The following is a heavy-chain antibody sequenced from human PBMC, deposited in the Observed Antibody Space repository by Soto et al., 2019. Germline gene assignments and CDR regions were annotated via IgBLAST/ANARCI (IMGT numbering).Heavy chain of an antibody. D-gene: IGHD6-6*01. CDR2: IYYDGNT. CDR3: ARSSIEPRVFMYPFDS. J-gene: IGHJ4*02. Sequence: SETLSLTCTVSGDSITSSSHYWGWIRQPPGKGLECIANIYYDGNTYYNPSLKSQVAISLDTSKNQFSLRLKSVTAVDSAVYYCARSSIEPRVFMYPFDSWGQGTLVTVS. V-gene: IGHV4-39*01. CDR1: GDSITSSSHY.